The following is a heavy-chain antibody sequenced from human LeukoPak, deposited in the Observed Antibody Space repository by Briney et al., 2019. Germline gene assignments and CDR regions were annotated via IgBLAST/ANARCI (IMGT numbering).Heavy chain of an antibody. CDR3: AKDESEVYYGSGSYLDY. J-gene: IGHJ4*02. CDR2: ISYDGSNK. V-gene: IGHV3-30*18. Sequence: GRSLRLSCAASGFTFSSYGMHWVRQAPGKGLEWVAVISYDGSNKYYADSVKGRFTISRDNSKNTLYLQMNSLRAEDTAVYYCAKDESEVYYGSGSYLDYWGQGTLVTVSS. CDR1: GFTFSSYG. D-gene: IGHD3-10*01.